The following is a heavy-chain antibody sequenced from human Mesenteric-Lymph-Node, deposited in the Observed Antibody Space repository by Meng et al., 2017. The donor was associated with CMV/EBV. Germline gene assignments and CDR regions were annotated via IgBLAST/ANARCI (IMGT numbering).Heavy chain of an antibody. Sequence: SVKVSCKASGGTFSSYTISWVRQAPGQGLERMGRIIPILGIANYAQKFQGRVTITADKSTSTAYMELSSLRSEDTAVYYCARMGNDCSSTSCYSPNNWFDPWGQGTLVTVSS. V-gene: IGHV1-69*02. CDR3: ARMGNDCSSTSCYSPNNWFDP. D-gene: IGHD2-2*01. J-gene: IGHJ5*02. CDR1: GGTFSSYT. CDR2: IIPILGIA.